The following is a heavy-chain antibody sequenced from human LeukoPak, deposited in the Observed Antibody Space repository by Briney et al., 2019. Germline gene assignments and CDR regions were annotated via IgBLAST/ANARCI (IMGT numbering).Heavy chain of an antibody. V-gene: IGHV4-59*01. CDR1: GGSISSYY. J-gene: IGHJ4*02. Sequence: SETLSLTCTVSGGSISSYYWSWIRQPPGKGLGWIGYIYYSGSTNYNPSLKSRVTISVDTSKNQFSLKLSSVTAADTAVYYCARSFSGSWYGDYWGQGTLVTVSS. CDR2: IYYSGST. CDR3: ARSFSGSWYGDY. D-gene: IGHD6-13*01.